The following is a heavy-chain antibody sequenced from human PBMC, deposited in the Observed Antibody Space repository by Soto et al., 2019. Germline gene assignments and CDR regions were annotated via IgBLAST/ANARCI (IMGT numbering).Heavy chain of an antibody. V-gene: IGHV4-39*01. D-gene: IGHD3-10*01. Sequence: QLQVQESGPGLVKASETLSLTCSVSGCSISSDTYYWVWVRKPPGKGLEWIGSIKYNGHTYYNPSLKSRVDMSVDTSKNKFSLHLTSVTAADTAVYSCARQRAWYGEWAFDIWGQGTRVTVSS. CDR1: GCSISSDTYY. CDR2: IKYNGHT. CDR3: ARQRAWYGEWAFDI. J-gene: IGHJ3*02.